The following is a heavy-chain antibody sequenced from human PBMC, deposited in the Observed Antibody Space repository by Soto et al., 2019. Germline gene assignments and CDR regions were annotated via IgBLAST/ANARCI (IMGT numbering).Heavy chain of an antibody. J-gene: IGHJ6*02. CDR3: AREYDFWSGYSQRGYYYYGMDV. CDR1: GGTFSSYA. V-gene: IGHV1-18*01. CDR2: ISAYNGNT. D-gene: IGHD3-3*01. Sequence: GASVKVSCKASGGTFSSYAISWVRQAPGQGLEWMGWISAYNGNTNYAQKLQGRVTMTTDTSTSTAYMELRSLRSDDTAVYYCAREYDFWSGYSQRGYYYYGMDVWGQGTTVTVYS.